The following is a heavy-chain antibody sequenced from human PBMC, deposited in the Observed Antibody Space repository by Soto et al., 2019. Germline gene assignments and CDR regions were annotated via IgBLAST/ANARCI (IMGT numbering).Heavy chain of an antibody. J-gene: IGHJ4*02. CDR1: CGSISSGSYY. CDR3: ARLTVTHDDFDY. Sequence: SETLSLTCTVSCGSISSGSYYWGWIRQPPGKGLEWIGSIYYSGSTYYNPSLKSRVTISVDTSKNQFSLKLSSVTAADTAVYYCARLTVTHDDFDYWGQGTLVTVSS. V-gene: IGHV4-39*01. D-gene: IGHD4-4*01. CDR2: IYYSGST.